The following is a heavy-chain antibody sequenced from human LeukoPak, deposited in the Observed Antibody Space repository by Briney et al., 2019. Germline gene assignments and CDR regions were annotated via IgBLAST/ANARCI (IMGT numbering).Heavy chain of an antibody. CDR1: GGSTSSYY. V-gene: IGHV4-4*07. CDR3: ARESVDFDFWSGPGYYMDV. Sequence: SETLSLTCTVSGGSTSSYYWSWIRQPAGKGLEWIGRIYTSGSTNYNPSLKSRVTMSVDTSKNQFSLKLSSVTAADTAVYYCARESVDFDFWSGPGYYMDVWGKGTTVTVSS. D-gene: IGHD3-3*01. J-gene: IGHJ6*03. CDR2: IYTSGST.